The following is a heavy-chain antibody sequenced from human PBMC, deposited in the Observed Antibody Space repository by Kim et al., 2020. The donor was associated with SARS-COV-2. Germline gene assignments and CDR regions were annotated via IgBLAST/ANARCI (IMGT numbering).Heavy chain of an antibody. J-gene: IGHJ4*02. CDR3: TLEVRGSGWYRFDY. D-gene: IGHD6-19*01. V-gene: IGHV3-7*01. Sequence: VVSVKGRFTIARDNAKNSLYLQMNDLRAEDTALYYCTLEVRGSGWYRFDYWGQGTLVTVS.